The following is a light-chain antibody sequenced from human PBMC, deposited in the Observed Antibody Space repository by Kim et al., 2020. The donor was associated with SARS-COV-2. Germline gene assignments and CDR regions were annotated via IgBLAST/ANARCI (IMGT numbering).Light chain of an antibody. CDR3: QVWDSSSDHPSWV. J-gene: IGLJ3*02. CDR2: YDS. V-gene: IGLV3-21*04. Sequence: SYELTQPPSVSVAPGKTARITCGGNNIGSKSGHWYQQKPGQAPVLVIYYDSDRHSGIPERFSGSNSGNTATLTISSVEAGDEADYYCQVWDSSSDHPSWVFGRGTQLTVL. CDR1: NIGSKS.